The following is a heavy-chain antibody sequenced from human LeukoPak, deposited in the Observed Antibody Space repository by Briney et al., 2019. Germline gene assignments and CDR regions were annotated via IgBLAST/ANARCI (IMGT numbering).Heavy chain of an antibody. J-gene: IGHJ4*02. D-gene: IGHD5-24*01. V-gene: IGHV4-39*01. CDR1: GGSISSSSYY. Sequence: TSETLSLTCTVSGGSISSSSYYWGWIRQPPGKGLEWIGSISYSGSTFYNPSLKSRVTISVHTSRNQFSLKLSSVTAADTAVYYCARMVPIRYFDYWGQGTLVTVSS. CDR3: ARMVPIRYFDY. CDR2: ISYSGST.